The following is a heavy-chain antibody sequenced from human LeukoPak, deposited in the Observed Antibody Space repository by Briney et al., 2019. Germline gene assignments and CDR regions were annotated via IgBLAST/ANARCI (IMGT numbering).Heavy chain of an antibody. D-gene: IGHD6-13*01. CDR2: IRYDGSNK. V-gene: IGHV3-30*02. Sequence: GGSLRLSCSASGFTFSSYGMHWVRRAPGKGLEGVAFIRYDGSNKYYADSVKGRFTISRDNSKNTLYLQMNSLRAEDTAVYYCAKDGQQQLVPFDYWGQGTLVTVSS. CDR1: GFTFSSYG. CDR3: AKDGQQQLVPFDY. J-gene: IGHJ4*02.